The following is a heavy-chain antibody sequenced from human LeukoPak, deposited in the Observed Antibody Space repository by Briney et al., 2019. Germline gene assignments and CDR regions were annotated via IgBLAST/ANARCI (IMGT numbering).Heavy chain of an antibody. CDR3: LRSDDAFDI. D-gene: IGHD5-12*01. J-gene: IGHJ3*02. V-gene: IGHV3-73*01. CDR2: IRSKANSYAT. CDR1: GFTFSGSA. Sequence: GGSLRLXCAASGFTFSGSAMHWVRQASGKELAWVGRIRSKANSYATAYAASVKGRFTISRDDSKNTAYLQMNSLKTEDTAVYYCLRSDDAFDIWGQGTMVTVSS.